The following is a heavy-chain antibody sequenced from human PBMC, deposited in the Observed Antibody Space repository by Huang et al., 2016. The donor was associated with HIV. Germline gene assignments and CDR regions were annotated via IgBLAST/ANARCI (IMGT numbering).Heavy chain of an antibody. CDR2: ISYDGNDK. V-gene: IGHV3-30-3*01. D-gene: IGHD3-10*01. CDR1: GFPLSAYA. J-gene: IGHJ3*02. CDR3: ARFGKRLPMLRGEDVIGDI. Sequence: QVQLVESGGGVVQPGRSLRLSCAASGFPLSAYAIHWVRQAPGKGLGWVALISYDGNDKFYSDSVRGRFTSSRDNFNNTLYLQMNSLRHEDTALYYCARFGKRLPMLRGEDVIGDIWGQGTMVIVSS.